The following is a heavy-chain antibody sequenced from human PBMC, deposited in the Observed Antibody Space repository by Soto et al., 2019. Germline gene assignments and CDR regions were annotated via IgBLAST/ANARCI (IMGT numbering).Heavy chain of an antibody. J-gene: IGHJ5*02. V-gene: IGHV3-48*02. Sequence: GGSLRLSCAASGFTFRSYSMNWVRQAPGKGLEWVSYISISSRTIYYADSVKGRFTISRDDAKNSLYLQMNSLRDEDTSVYYCARDNGIAGSFDPWGQGTLVTVSS. CDR3: ARDNGIAGSFDP. CDR2: ISISSRTI. D-gene: IGHD6-13*01. CDR1: GFTFRSYS.